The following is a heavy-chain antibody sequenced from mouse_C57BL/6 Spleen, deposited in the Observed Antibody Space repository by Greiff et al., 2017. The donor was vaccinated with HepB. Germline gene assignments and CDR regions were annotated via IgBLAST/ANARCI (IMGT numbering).Heavy chain of an antibody. D-gene: IGHD4-1*02. CDR2: IWSGGST. Sequence: VMLVESGPGLVQPSQSLSITCTVSGFSLTSYGVHWVRQPPGKGLEWLGVIWSGGSTDYNAAFISRLSISKDNSKSQVFFKMNSLQADDTAIYYCASTGTNWYFDVWGTGTTVTVSS. J-gene: IGHJ1*03. CDR1: GFSLTSYG. V-gene: IGHV2-4*01. CDR3: ASTGTNWYFDV.